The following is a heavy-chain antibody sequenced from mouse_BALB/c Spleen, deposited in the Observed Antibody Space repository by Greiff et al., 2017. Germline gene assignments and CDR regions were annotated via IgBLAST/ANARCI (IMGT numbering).Heavy chain of an antibody. Sequence: VQLQQSGAELVRPGVSVKISCKGSGYTFTDYAMHWVKQSHAKSLEWIGVISTYYGDASYNQKFKGKATMTVDKSSSTAYMELARLTSEDSAIYYCARWGLTGTYYFDYWGQGTTLTVSS. CDR1: GYTFTDYA. J-gene: IGHJ2*01. V-gene: IGHV1S137*01. D-gene: IGHD4-1*01. CDR2: ISTYYGDA. CDR3: ARWGLTGTYYFDY.